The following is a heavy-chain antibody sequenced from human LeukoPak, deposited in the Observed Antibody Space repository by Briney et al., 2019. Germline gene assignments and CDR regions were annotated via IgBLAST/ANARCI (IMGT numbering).Heavy chain of an antibody. J-gene: IGHJ5*02. CDR3: ARFGSLSSPFFDP. V-gene: IGHV4-59*01. D-gene: IGHD3-16*01. Sequence: AETLTLTCAVSGGTISAYYWSWVRQAPGKGLEWVGYIHYSGSTNYYASLKSGGTILLNTTKNKLSLKQKSVTAADTAVYYCARFGSLSSPFFDPWGQGTLVTVSS. CDR2: IHYSGST. CDR1: GGTISAYY.